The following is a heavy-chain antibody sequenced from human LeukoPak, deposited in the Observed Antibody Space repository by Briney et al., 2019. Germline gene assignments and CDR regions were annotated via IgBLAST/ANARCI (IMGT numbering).Heavy chain of an antibody. J-gene: IGHJ4*02. CDR1: GFTFTSYA. Sequence: HRGSVKVSCEASGFTFTSYAMHWVRQAPGQRLEWMGCINAGNGDTKYSQKFQGRVTITRDTSASTAYMELSSLRSEDTAVYCCARDTYVWGCYRPLGYWGQGTLVTVSS. D-gene: IGHD3-16*02. V-gene: IGHV1-3*01. CDR3: ARDTYVWGCYRPLGY. CDR2: INAGNGDT.